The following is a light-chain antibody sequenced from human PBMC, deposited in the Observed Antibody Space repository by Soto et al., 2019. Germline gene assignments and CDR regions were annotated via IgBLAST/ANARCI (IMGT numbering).Light chain of an antibody. V-gene: IGLV2-8*01. CDR3: TSYAGGNNV. J-gene: IGLJ1*01. Sequence: LTQPPSASGSPGQSVTISCTGTSSDVGGYNYVSWYQQHPGKVPKLMVYEVNKRPSGVPDRFSGSKSGNTASLTVAGLQAEDEADYYCTSYAGGNNVFGTGTKLTVL. CDR2: EVN. CDR1: SSDVGGYNY.